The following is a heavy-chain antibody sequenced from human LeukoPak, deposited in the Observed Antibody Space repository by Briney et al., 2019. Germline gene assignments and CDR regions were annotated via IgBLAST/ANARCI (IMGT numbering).Heavy chain of an antibody. CDR3: ARTAGVAVAGSRQYFDY. J-gene: IGHJ4*02. D-gene: IGHD6-19*01. Sequence: SETLSLTCTVSGGLISSSSYYWGWVRQPPEKGLEWIGSFYYTGSTYYHPSLKSRVTISVDTSKNQFSLNLTSVTAADTAVYYCARTAGVAVAGSRQYFDYWGQGTLVTVSS. CDR2: FYYTGST. CDR1: GGLISSSSYY. V-gene: IGHV4-39*01.